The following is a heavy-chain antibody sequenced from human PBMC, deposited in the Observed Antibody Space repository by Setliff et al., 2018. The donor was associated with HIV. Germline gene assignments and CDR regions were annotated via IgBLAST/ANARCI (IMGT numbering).Heavy chain of an antibody. D-gene: IGHD2-15*01. CDR2: IKQDGSEK. CDR3: ARDFCGSSCSSGYGYFDH. CDR1: GFTLSNFW. Sequence: PGGSLRLSCAASGFTLSNFWMTWVRQAPGKGLEWVASIKQDGSEKNYVDSVKGRFTTSRDNARNSLYREMNSLRADDTAVYYCARDFCGSSCSSGYGYFDHWGQGTLVTVSS. V-gene: IGHV3-7*01. J-gene: IGHJ4*02.